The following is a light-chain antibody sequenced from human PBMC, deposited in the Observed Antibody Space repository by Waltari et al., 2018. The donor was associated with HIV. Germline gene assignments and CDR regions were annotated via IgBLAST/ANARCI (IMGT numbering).Light chain of an antibody. J-gene: IGLJ2*01. Sequence: QSALTQPPSASGSPGQSVTVSCTGTSSDIGYFNYVSWYQQHPGKSPKLLIYDVNKRPSGVPDRFSASKSGATAYLTVSGLLAEDEADYYCAAYAGNNIVIFGGGTKVTV. V-gene: IGLV2-8*01. CDR3: AAYAGNNIVI. CDR2: DVN. CDR1: SSDIGYFNY.